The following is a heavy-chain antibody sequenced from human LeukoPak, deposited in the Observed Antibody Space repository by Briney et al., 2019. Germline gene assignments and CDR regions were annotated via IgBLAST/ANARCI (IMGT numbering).Heavy chain of an antibody. CDR2: IYYSGST. Sequence: KPSETLSLTCTVSGGSISSYYRSWIRQPPGKGLEWIGYIYYSGSTNYNPSLKSRVTISVDTSKNQFSLKLSSVTAADTAVYYCARTSGTSFDYWGQGTLVIVS. V-gene: IGHV4-59*01. CDR3: ARTSGTSFDY. CDR1: GGSISSYY. J-gene: IGHJ4*02. D-gene: IGHD1-14*01.